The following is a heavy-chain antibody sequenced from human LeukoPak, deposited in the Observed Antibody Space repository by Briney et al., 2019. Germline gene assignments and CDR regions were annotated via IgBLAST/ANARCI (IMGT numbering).Heavy chain of an antibody. D-gene: IGHD6-13*01. J-gene: IGHJ3*02. CDR3: ARVGRSSWYLDAFDI. CDR1: GYSISSGYY. V-gene: IGHV4-38-2*02. Sequence: SETLSLTCTVSGYSISSGYYWGWIRQPPGKGLEWIGSIYHSGSTYYNPSLKSRVTISVDTSKNQFSLKLSSVTAADTAVYYCARVGRSSWYLDAFDIWGQGTMVTVSS. CDR2: IYHSGST.